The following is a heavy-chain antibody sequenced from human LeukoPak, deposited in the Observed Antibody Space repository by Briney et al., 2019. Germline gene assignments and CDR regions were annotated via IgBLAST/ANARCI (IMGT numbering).Heavy chain of an antibody. CDR1: GFTFSTYS. Sequence: QPGGSLRLSCAASGFTFSTYSMNWVRQAPGKGREWVSYISSNNFTVYYADSVKGRFTISRDNAKNSLYLQMNSLRAEDTAVYYCARDLGQDYWGQGTLVTVSS. V-gene: IGHV3-48*01. CDR3: ARDLGQDY. CDR2: ISSNNFTV. J-gene: IGHJ4*02.